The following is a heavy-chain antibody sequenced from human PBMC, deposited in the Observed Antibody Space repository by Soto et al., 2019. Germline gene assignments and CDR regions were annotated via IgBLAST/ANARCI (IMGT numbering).Heavy chain of an antibody. V-gene: IGHV3-33*01. Sequence: GGSLRLSCAASGFTFSSYGMHWVRQAPGKGLEWVAVIWYDGSNKYYADSVKGRFTISRDNSKNTLYLQVNSLRAEDTAVYYCAREGAFLEHYFDYWGQGTLVTVSS. J-gene: IGHJ4*02. CDR3: AREGAFLEHYFDY. D-gene: IGHD1-1*01. CDR1: GFTFSSYG. CDR2: IWYDGSNK.